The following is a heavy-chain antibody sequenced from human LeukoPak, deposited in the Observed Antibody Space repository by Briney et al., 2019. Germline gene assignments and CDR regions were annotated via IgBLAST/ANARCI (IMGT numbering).Heavy chain of an antibody. Sequence: SETLSLTCTVSGGSISSYYWSWIRQPPGKGLEWIGRIYTSGSTNYNPSLKSRVTISVDTSKNQFSLKLSSVTAADTAVYYCARARVVRGVTPFDYWGQGTLVTVSS. J-gene: IGHJ4*02. CDR3: ARARVVRGVTPFDY. CDR2: IYTSGST. D-gene: IGHD3-10*01. CDR1: GGSISSYY. V-gene: IGHV4-4*07.